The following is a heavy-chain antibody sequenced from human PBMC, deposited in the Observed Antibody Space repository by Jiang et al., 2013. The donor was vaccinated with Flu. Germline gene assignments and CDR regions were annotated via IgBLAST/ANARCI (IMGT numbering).Heavy chain of an antibody. V-gene: IGHV4-39*01. CDR1: GGSISSDVFH. CDR2: IYLSGRT. J-gene: IGHJ4*02. D-gene: IGHD3-10*01. CDR3: ASTRGY. Sequence: TCTVSGGSISSDVFHWGWIRQPPGKGLEWIASIYLSGRTHYNPSLKSRVTISEHTSRNQLSLKLRSVTAADTAVYYCASTRGYWGQGSLVIVSS.